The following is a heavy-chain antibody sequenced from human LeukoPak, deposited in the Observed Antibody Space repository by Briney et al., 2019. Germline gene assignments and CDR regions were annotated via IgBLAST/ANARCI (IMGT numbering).Heavy chain of an antibody. CDR3: ARGTMIGYYFDY. V-gene: IGHV3-23*01. J-gene: IGHJ4*02. D-gene: IGHD3-22*01. Sequence: GGSLRLSCAASGFTFSSYAMSWVRQAPGKGLEWVSAISGSGGSTYYADSVKGRFTISRDNAKNTLYLQMNSLRAEDTAVYYCARGTMIGYYFDYWGQGTLVTVSS. CDR1: GFTFSSYA. CDR2: ISGSGGST.